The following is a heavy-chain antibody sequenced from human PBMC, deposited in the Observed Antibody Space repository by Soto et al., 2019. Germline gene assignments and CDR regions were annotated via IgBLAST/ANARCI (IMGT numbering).Heavy chain of an antibody. J-gene: IGHJ6*03. CDR3: ARGGEAAAGTGLVHYYYYMDV. D-gene: IGHD6-13*01. Sequence: GGSLRLSCAASGFTVSSNYMSWVRQAPGKGLEWVSVIYSGGSTYYADSVKGRSTISRDNSKNTLYLQMNSLRAEDTAVYYCARGGEAAAGTGLVHYYYYMDVWGKGTTVTVSS. CDR2: IYSGGST. V-gene: IGHV3-66*01. CDR1: GFTVSSNY.